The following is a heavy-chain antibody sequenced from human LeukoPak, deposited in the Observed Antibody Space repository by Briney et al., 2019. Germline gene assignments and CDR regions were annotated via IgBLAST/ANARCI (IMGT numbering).Heavy chain of an antibody. CDR2: ISGSGTST. CDR3: AKGPMVRIDY. CDR1: GFTFYNSA. V-gene: IGHV3-23*01. Sequence: GGSLRLSCAASGFTFYNSAMNWVRQAPGKGLEWVSGISGSGTSTYYADSVKGRFTISRDNSKNTLYLQMSSLRAEDTAVYYCAKGPMVRIDYWGQGTLVTVSS. D-gene: IGHD3-10*01. J-gene: IGHJ4*02.